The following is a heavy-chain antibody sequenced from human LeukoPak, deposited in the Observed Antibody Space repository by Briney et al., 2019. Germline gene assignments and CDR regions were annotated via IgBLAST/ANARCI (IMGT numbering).Heavy chain of an antibody. CDR2: IYYSGST. J-gene: IGHJ4*02. Sequence: SETLSLTCTVSGGSISSYYWSWIRQPPGKGLEWIGYIYYSGSTNYNPSLKSRVTISVDTSKNQFSLKLSSVTAADTAVYYCARYHPIAVAGPIDYWGQGTLVTVSS. CDR3: ARYHPIAVAGPIDY. V-gene: IGHV4-59*12. D-gene: IGHD6-19*01. CDR1: GGSISSYY.